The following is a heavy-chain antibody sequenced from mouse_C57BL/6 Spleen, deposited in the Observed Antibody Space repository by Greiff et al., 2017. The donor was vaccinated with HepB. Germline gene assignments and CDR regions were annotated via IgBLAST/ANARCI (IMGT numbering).Heavy chain of an antibody. Sequence: QVQLQQPGAELVKPGASVKLSCKASGYTFTSYWMHWVKQRPGQGLEWIGMIHPNSGSTNYNEKFKSKATLTVDKSSITAYMQLSGLTSEDSAVYYCAKTSGAMDYWGQGTSVTVSS. CDR2: IHPNSGST. D-gene: IGHD3-2*01. CDR3: AKTSGAMDY. J-gene: IGHJ4*01. V-gene: IGHV1-64*01. CDR1: GYTFTSYW.